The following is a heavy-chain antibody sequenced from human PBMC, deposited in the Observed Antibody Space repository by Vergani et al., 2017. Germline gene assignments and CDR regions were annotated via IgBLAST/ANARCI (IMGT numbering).Heavy chain of an antibody. J-gene: IGHJ5*02. V-gene: IGHV4-34*01. CDR3: AGGRGYCSSTSCSRFDP. CDR2: INHSGST. CDR1: GGSFSGYY. Sequence: QVQLQQWGAGLLKPSETLSLTCAVYGGSFSGYYWSWIRQPPGKGLEWIGEINHSGSTNYNPSLKSRVTISVDTSKNQFSLKLSSVTAADTAVYYCAGGRGYCSSTSCSRFDPWGQGTLVTVSS. D-gene: IGHD2-2*01.